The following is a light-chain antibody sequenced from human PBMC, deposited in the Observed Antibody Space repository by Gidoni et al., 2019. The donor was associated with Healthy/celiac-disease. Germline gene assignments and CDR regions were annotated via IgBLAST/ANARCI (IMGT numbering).Light chain of an antibody. Sequence: DIVMTQSPDSLAVSLGERATINCKSSQSFSYSSNNKNYLAWYQQKPGQPPKLLIYWASTRESGVPDRFSGSGSGTDFTLTISSLQAEDVAVYYCQQYYSTPWTFGQGTKVEIK. V-gene: IGKV4-1*01. CDR1: QSFSYSSNNKNY. CDR3: QQYYSTPWT. J-gene: IGKJ1*01. CDR2: WAS.